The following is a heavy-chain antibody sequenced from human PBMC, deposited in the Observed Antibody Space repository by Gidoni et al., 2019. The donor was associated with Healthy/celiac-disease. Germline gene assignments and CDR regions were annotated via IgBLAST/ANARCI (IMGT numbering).Heavy chain of an antibody. V-gene: IGHV3-13*01. CDR2: IGTAGDT. Sequence: EVQLVESGGGLVQPGGSLRLSCAASGFTFSSYDMHWVRQATGKGLEWFSAIGTAGDTYYPGSVKGRFTISRENAKNSLYLQMNSLRAGDTAVYYCARANGDYVVGYYYYMDVWGKGTTVTVSS. J-gene: IGHJ6*03. CDR3: ARANGDYVVGYYYYMDV. CDR1: GFTFSSYD. D-gene: IGHD4-17*01.